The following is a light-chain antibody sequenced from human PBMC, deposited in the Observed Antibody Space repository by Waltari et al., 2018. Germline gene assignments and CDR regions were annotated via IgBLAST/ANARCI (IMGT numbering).Light chain of an antibody. V-gene: IGKV3-15*01. CDR3: QHYNNWVT. J-gene: IGKJ5*01. CDR2: DAS. Sequence: EIVMTQSPATLSVSPGERATLSCRASQSVTNNLAWYQHKPGQAPRLRIYDASTRATGVPARFSGSGSGTEFTLTISSLQSEDFAVYYCQHYNNWVTFGQGTRLEIK. CDR1: QSVTNN.